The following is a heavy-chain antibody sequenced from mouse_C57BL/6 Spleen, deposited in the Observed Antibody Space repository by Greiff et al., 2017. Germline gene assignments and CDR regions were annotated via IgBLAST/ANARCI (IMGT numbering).Heavy chain of an antibody. Sequence: QVQLKQSGAELARPGASVKLSCKASGYTFTSYGISWVKQRTGQGLEWIGEIYPRSGNTYYNEKFKGKATLTADKSSSTAYMELRSLTSEDSAVYFCAREEDYDEEGYAMDYWGQGTSVTVSS. D-gene: IGHD2-4*01. CDR3: AREEDYDEEGYAMDY. V-gene: IGHV1-81*01. J-gene: IGHJ4*01. CDR1: GYTFTSYG. CDR2: IYPRSGNT.